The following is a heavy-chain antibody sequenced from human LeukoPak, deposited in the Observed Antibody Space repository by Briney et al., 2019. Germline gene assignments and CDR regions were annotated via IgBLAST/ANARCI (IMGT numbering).Heavy chain of an antibody. CDR3: ARFAYDSSAFDY. D-gene: IGHD3-22*01. J-gene: IGHJ4*02. CDR2: ISYDGSNK. CDR1: GFTFSSYA. V-gene: IGHV3-30*04. Sequence: PGGSLRLSCAASGFTFSSYAMHWVRQAPGKGLEWVAVISYDGSNKYYADSMKGRFTISRDNSKNTLYLQMNSLRAEDTAVYYCARFAYDSSAFDYWGQGTLVTVSS.